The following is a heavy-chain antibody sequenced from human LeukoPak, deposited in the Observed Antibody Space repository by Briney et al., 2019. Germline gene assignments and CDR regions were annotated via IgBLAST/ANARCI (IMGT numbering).Heavy chain of an antibody. D-gene: IGHD6-6*01. Sequence: GGSLRLSCAASGFTFSDYYTSWIRQAPGKGLEWVSYISSSGSTIYYADSVKGRFTISRDNAKNSLYLQMNSLRAEDTALYYCAKDLQRGYSSSAPDYWGQGTLVTVSS. V-gene: IGHV3-11*01. CDR3: AKDLQRGYSSSAPDY. CDR2: ISSSGSTI. J-gene: IGHJ4*02. CDR1: GFTFSDYY.